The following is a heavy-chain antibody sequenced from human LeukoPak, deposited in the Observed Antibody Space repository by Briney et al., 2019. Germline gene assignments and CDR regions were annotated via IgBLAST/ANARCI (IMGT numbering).Heavy chain of an antibody. V-gene: IGHV1-69*05. CDR1: GGTFSSYA. CDR2: IIPIFGTA. CDR3: ARDVPGYYDSSGAFDY. D-gene: IGHD3-22*01. J-gene: IGHJ4*02. Sequence: SVKVSCKASGGTFSSYAISWVRQAPGQGLEWMGRIIPIFGTANYAQKFQGRVTITTDESTSTAYMELSSLRPEDTAVYYCARDVPGYYDSSGAFDYWGQGTLVTVSS.